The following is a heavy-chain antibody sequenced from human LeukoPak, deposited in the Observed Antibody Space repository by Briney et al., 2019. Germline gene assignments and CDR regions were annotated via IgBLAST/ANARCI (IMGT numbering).Heavy chain of an antibody. Sequence: PGGSLRLSCAASGFTFSSYSMNWVRQAPGKGLEWVSSISSSSSYIYYADSVKGRFTISRDNAKNSLYLQMNSLRAEDTAVYYCARDTLRLDSSGYMYWGQGTLVTVSS. CDR1: GFTFSSYS. CDR2: ISSSSSYI. D-gene: IGHD3-22*01. J-gene: IGHJ4*02. CDR3: ARDTLRLDSSGYMY. V-gene: IGHV3-21*01.